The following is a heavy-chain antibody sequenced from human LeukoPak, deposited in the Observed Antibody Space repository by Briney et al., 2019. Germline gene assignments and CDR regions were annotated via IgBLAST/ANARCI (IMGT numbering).Heavy chain of an antibody. CDR3: ARALRRKDGYNYNY. J-gene: IGHJ4*02. Sequence: SVKVSCKASGGTFSSYAISWVRQAPGQGLEWMGRIIPILGIANYAQKFQGRVTITEDKSTSTAYMELRSLRSEDTAVYYCARALRRKDGYNYNYWGQGTLVTVSS. CDR2: IIPILGIA. D-gene: IGHD5-24*01. V-gene: IGHV1-69*04. CDR1: GGTFSSYA.